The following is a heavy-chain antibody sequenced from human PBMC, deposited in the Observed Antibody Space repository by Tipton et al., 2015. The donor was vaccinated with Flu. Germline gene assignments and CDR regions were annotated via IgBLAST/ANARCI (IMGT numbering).Heavy chain of an antibody. CDR3: ARLSYYDVDLKNFYFDY. Sequence: TLSLTCTVSSGSIRSTNYFCAWIRQPPGKRLELIGSIYPSGTTCYNPSLKRRVTISVDTSKSQFSLMLKSVTAADTAVYYCARLSYYDVDLKNFYFDYWGQGALVTVSS. CDR2: IYPSGTT. J-gene: IGHJ4*02. V-gene: IGHV4-39*01. CDR1: SGSIRSTNYF. D-gene: IGHD3-10*02.